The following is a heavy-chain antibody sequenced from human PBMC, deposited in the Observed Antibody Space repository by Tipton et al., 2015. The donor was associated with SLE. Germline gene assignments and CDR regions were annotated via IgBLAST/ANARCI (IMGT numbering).Heavy chain of an antibody. D-gene: IGHD3-3*01. J-gene: IGHJ4*02. Sequence: LRLSCTVSGGSISSHYWSWIRQPPGKGLEWIGYIYYSGSTNYNPSLKSRVTISVDTSKNQFSLKLSSVTAADTAVYYCASGRTGRFLEWLFDYWGQGTLVTVSS. CDR2: IYYSGST. V-gene: IGHV4-59*08. CDR3: ASGRTGRFLEWLFDY. CDR1: GGSISSHY.